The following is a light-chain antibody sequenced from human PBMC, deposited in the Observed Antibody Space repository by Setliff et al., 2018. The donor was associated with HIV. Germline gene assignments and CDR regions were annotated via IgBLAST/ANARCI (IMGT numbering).Light chain of an antibody. V-gene: IGLV2-18*02. CDR2: EVS. J-gene: IGLJ1*01. Sequence: QSALTQPASVSGSPGQSVTISCTGTSSDVGSYNRVSWYQQPPGTAPKLMIYEVSNRPSGVPDRFSGSKSGNTASLTISGLQAEDEADYYCSSSTSSSTPYVFGTGTKVTVL. CDR3: SSSTSSSTPYV. CDR1: SSDVGSYNR.